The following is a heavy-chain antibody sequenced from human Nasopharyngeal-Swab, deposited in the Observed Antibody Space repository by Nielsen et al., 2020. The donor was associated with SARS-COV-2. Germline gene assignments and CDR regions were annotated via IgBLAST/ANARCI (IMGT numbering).Heavy chain of an antibody. J-gene: IGHJ5*02. Sequence: SETLSLTCTVSGGSISSYYWSWIRQPPGKGLEWIGYIYYSGSTNYNPSLKSRVTISVGTSKNQFSLKLSSVTAADTAVYYCARDGVRGVINWFDPWGQGTLVTVSS. CDR3: ARDGVRGVINWFDP. D-gene: IGHD3-10*01. CDR1: GGSISSYY. V-gene: IGHV4-59*01. CDR2: IYYSGST.